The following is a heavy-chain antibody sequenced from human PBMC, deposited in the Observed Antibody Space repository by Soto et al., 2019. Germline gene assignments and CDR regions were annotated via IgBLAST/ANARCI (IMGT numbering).Heavy chain of an antibody. CDR3: ARGPLRYFDWLLLGTEPVEY. Sequence: QVQLVQSGAEVKKPGASVKVSCKASGYTFTSYGISWVRQAPGQGLEWMGWISAYNGNTNYAQKLQGRVTMTTDTSTSRAYMELRSLRSDDTAVYYCARGPLRYFDWLLLGTEPVEYWGQGTLVTVSS. CDR1: GYTFTSYG. CDR2: ISAYNGNT. J-gene: IGHJ4*02. V-gene: IGHV1-18*01. D-gene: IGHD3-9*01.